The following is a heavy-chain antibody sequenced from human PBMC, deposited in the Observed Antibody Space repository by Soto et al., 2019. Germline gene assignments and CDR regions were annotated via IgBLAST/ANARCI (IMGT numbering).Heavy chain of an antibody. CDR2: IYHSGST. J-gene: IGHJ6*03. D-gene: IGHD2-15*01. V-gene: IGHV4-4*02. Sequence: SETLSLTCAVSSGSISSSNWWSWVRQPPGKGLEWIGEIYHSGSTNYNPSLKSRVTISVDKSKNQFSLKLSSVTAADTAVYYCARDGRGYCSGGSCYYYYYMDVWGKGTTVTVSS. CDR1: SGSISSSNW. CDR3: ARDGRGYCSGGSCYYYYYMDV.